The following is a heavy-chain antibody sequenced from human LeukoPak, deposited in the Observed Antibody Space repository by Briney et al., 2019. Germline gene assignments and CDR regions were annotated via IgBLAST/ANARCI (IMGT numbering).Heavy chain of an antibody. CDR3: ARGWMVRGVIIRRYAFDI. D-gene: IGHD3-10*01. CDR2: INTGNGNA. CDR1: GYTFTDYG. V-gene: IGHV1-3*04. J-gene: IGHJ3*02. Sequence: ASVKVSCKASGYTFTDYGMHWVRQAPGQGLEWMAWINTGNGNAKYSEKFQGRVTITRDTSASTAYMDLSSLRSEDTAVYYCARGWMVRGVIIRRYAFDIWGQGTMVTVSS.